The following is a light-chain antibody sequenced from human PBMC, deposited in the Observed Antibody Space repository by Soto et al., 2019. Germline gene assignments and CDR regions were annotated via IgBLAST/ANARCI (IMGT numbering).Light chain of an antibody. J-gene: IGLJ1*01. Sequence: QSALTQPASVSGSPGQSITSSCTGTSSDVGAYNYVSWYQQHPGKVPKFMIYDVSDRPSGVSNRFSGSKSGNTASLTISGLQAEDEADYYCSSFTRSNSYVFGTGTKLTVL. V-gene: IGLV2-14*03. CDR3: SSFTRSNSYV. CDR1: SSDVGAYNY. CDR2: DVS.